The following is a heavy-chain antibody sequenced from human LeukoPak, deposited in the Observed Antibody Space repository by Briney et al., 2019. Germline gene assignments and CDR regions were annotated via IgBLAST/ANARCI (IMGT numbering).Heavy chain of an antibody. J-gene: IGHJ4*02. CDR2: IYHSGST. CDR1: GGSISSGGYY. D-gene: IGHD5-24*01. Sequence: SETLSLTCTVSGGSISSGGYYWSWIRQPPGKGLEWIGYIYHSGSTYYNPSLKSRVTISVDRSKNQFSLKLSSVTAADTAVYYCASGRDGYNPIDYWGQGTLVTVSS. CDR3: ASGRDGYNPIDY. V-gene: IGHV4-30-2*01.